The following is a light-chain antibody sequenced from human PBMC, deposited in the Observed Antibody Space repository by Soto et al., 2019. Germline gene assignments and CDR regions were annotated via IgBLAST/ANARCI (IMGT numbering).Light chain of an antibody. V-gene: IGKV3-20*01. Sequence: EIVLTQSPGTLSLSPGDRATLSCRASQSVGSSYLAWYQQKPGQAPRLVIYGPSTRATGIPDRFSGSGSGTDFTLTISRLEPEDLAVYYCQQYVSSRYTFGQGTKLEIK. J-gene: IGKJ2*01. CDR2: GPS. CDR1: QSVGSSY. CDR3: QQYVSSRYT.